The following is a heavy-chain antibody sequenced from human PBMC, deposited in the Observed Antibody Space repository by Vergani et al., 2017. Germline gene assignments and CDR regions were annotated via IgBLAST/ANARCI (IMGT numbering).Heavy chain of an antibody. V-gene: IGHV4-39*01. CDR3: ARLSLEAYFDI. CDR1: GGSISSSSYY. CDR2: IYYSGST. J-gene: IGHJ3*02. Sequence: QLQLPESGPGLVKPSETLSLTCTVSGGSISSSSYYWGWIRQPPGKGLEWIGSIYYSGSTYYNPSLKSRVTISVDTSKNQFSLKLSSVTAADTAVYYCARLSLEAYFDIWGQGTMVTVSS. D-gene: IGHD5-24*01.